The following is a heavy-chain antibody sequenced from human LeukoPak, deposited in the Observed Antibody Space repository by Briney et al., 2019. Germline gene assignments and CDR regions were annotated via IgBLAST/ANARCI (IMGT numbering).Heavy chain of an antibody. V-gene: IGHV1-8*03. CDR1: GYTFTSYD. J-gene: IGHJ3*02. Sequence: GESLKISCKGSGYTFTSYDINWVRQATGQGLERMGWMNPNSGNTGYAQKFQGRVTITRNTSISTAYMELSSLRSEDTAVYYCARAPYSSSWYSDAFDIWGQGTMVTVSS. CDR3: ARAPYSSSWYSDAFDI. CDR2: MNPNSGNT. D-gene: IGHD6-13*01.